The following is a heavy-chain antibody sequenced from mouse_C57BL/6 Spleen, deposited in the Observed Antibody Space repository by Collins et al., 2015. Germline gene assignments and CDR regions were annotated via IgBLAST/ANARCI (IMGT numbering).Heavy chain of an antibody. Sequence: EVQLVESGGGLVQPKGSLKLSCAASGFTFNTYAMNWVRQAPGKGLEWVARIRSKSNNYATYYADSVKDRFTISRDDSQSMLYLQMNNLKTEDTAMYYCVRHVYGSSYWYFDVWGAGTTVTVSS. CDR2: IRSKSNNYAT. D-gene: IGHD1-1*01. V-gene: IGHV10-1*02. CDR3: VRHVYGSSYWYFDV. J-gene: IGHJ1*01. CDR1: GFTFNTYA.